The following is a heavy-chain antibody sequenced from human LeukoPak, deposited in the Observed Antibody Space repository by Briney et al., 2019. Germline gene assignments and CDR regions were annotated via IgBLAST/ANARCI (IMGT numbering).Heavy chain of an antibody. Sequence: GGSLRLSCAASGFTFSSYSMNWVRQAPGKGLEWVSYISSSSSTIYYADSVKGRFTISRDNAKNSLYLQMNSLRAEDTAVYYCATDSSGYPTDFDYWGQGTLVTVSS. CDR1: GFTFSSYS. J-gene: IGHJ4*02. CDR2: ISSSSSTI. D-gene: IGHD3-22*01. V-gene: IGHV3-48*04. CDR3: ATDSSGYPTDFDY.